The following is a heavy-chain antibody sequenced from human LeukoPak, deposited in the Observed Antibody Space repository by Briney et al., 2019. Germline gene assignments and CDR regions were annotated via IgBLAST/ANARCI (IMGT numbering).Heavy chain of an antibody. CDR1: GYTFTGYY. D-gene: IGHD6-19*01. CDR2: INPNSGGT. V-gene: IGHV1-2*02. J-gene: IGHJ5*02. Sequence: ASVKVSCKASGYTFTGYYMHWVRQAPGQGLEWMGWINPNSGGTNYAQKFQGRVTMTRDTSISTAYMELSRLRSDDTAVYYCARDSSGWYLGSWFDPWGQGTLVTVSS. CDR3: ARDSSGWYLGSWFDP.